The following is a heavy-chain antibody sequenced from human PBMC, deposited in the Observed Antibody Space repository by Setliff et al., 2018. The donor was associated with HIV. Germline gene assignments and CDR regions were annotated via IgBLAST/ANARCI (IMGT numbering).Heavy chain of an antibody. CDR1: GDSVSGNNAA. CDR3: ARGSYGSVLL. V-gene: IGHV6-1*01. Sequence: PSQTLSLTCVISGDSVSGNNAAWNWIRQSPLRGLEWLGRTYYRSKWYFDYAVSVKSRIIINPDTSKNQFSLHLNSVTPEDTAVYYCARGSYGSVLLWGLGTLVTVSS. CDR2: TYYRSKWYF. J-gene: IGHJ4*02. D-gene: IGHD6-19*01.